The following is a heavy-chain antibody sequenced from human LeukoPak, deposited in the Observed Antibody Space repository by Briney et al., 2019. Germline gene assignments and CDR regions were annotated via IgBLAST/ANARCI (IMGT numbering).Heavy chain of an antibody. D-gene: IGHD3-16*01. CDR1: GFTFSSYA. V-gene: IGHV3-30-3*01. CDR2: ISYDGSNK. J-gene: IGHJ6*04. CDR3: ARDSGVYYYYGMDV. Sequence: GGSLRLSCAASGFTFSSYAMHWVRQAPGKGLEWVAVISYDGSNKYYADSVKGRFTISRDNAKNSLYLQMNSLRAEDTAVYYCARDSGVYYYYGMDVWGKGTTVTVSS.